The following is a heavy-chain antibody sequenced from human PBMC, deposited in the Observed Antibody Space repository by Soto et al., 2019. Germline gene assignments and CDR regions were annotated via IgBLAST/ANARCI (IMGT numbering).Heavy chain of an antibody. V-gene: IGHV3-74*01. CDR3: VRVKLGSYDGFEP. J-gene: IGHJ5*02. D-gene: IGHD3-16*01. CDR2: INPDGSRT. CDR1: GFTFSNYC. Sequence: EVQLVESGGGLVQPGGALRLSCAASGFTFSNYCMHWVRQAPGKGLMWVSRINPDGSRTTYADSVKGRFAISRDNAKNTVFLQMTSLRAEETAVYLCVRVKLGSYDGFEPGGQGNLVTVSS.